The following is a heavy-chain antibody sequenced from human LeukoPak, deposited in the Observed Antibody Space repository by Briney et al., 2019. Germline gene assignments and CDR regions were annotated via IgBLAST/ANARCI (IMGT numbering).Heavy chain of an antibody. D-gene: IGHD5-18*01. V-gene: IGHV1-69*04. CDR1: GGTFSSYA. CDR2: IIPILGIA. J-gene: IGHJ4*02. CDR3: ARHVDTAMVTPPDY. Sequence: WVKVSCKASGGTFSSYAISWVRQAPGQGLEWMGRIIPILGIANYAQKFQGRVTITADKSTSTAYMELSSLRSEDTAVYYCARHVDTAMVTPPDYWGQGTLVTVSS.